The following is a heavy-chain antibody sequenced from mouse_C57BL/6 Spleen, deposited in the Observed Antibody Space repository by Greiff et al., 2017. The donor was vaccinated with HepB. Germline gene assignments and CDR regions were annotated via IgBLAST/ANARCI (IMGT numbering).Heavy chain of an antibody. V-gene: IGHV1-81*01. Sequence: VQLQQSGAELARPGASVKLSCKASGYTFTSYGISWVKRRTGQGLEWIGEIYPRSGNTYYNEKFKGKATLTADKSSSTAYMELRSLTSEDSAVYFCATIYYYGSSYGGYAMDYWGQGTSVTVSS. D-gene: IGHD1-1*01. CDR2: IYPRSGNT. CDR3: ATIYYYGSSYGGYAMDY. CDR1: GYTFTSYG. J-gene: IGHJ4*01.